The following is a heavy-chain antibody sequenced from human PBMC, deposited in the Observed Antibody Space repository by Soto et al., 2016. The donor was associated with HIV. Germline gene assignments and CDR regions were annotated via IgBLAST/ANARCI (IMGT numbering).Heavy chain of an antibody. CDR1: GESFSADH. CDR3: ARLNISGGWHFDY. D-gene: IGHD2-15*01. V-gene: IGHV4-34*01. Sequence: QVQLQQWGTGLLKPSETLSLTCAVYGESFSADHWSWLRQPPGKGLEWIADVDHSGTTNYISSLKSRLTISLDPSKKQFSLRLISVTAADTAMYYCARLNISGGWHFDYVGPGNWVTVSS. CDR2: VDHSGTT. J-gene: IGHJ4*02.